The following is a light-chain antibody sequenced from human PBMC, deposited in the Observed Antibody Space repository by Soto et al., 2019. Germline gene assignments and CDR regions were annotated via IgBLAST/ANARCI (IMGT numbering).Light chain of an antibody. V-gene: IGKV3-20*01. CDR1: QSFNSIY. J-gene: IGKJ5*01. CDR3: QQYGSSPIT. Sequence: EIVLTQSPGTLSLSPGERATLSCRASQSFNSIYLAWYQQKPGQAPRLLIYGASTRATGIPARFSGSGSGTDFTLTISSLEPEDFAVYYCQQYGSSPITFGQGTRLEIK. CDR2: GAS.